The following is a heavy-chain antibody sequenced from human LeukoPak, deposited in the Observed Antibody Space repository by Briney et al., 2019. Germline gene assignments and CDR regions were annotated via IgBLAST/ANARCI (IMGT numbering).Heavy chain of an antibody. J-gene: IGHJ4*02. CDR1: GGSISSSSYY. CDR2: IYYSGST. D-gene: IGHD3-3*01. CDR3: ASYDFWSGMSFDY. V-gene: IGHV4-39*01. Sequence: SETVSLTCTVSGGSISSSSYYWGWIRQPPGKGLEWIGSIYYSGSTYYNPSLKSRVTISVDTSKNQFSLKLSSVTAADTAVYYCASYDFWSGMSFDYWGQGTLATVSS.